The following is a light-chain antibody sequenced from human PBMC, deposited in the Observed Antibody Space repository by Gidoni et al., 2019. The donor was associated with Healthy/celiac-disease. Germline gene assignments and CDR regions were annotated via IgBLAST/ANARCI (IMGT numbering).Light chain of an antibody. V-gene: IGLV3-1*01. CDR3: QAWDRSTAV. Sequence: SYELTQPPSMSVSPGQTASITCSGDKLGDKYACWYQQKPGPSPVLVIYQDSQRPSGIPEPFSGSNSGNTPTLTISGTQAMDEADYSCQAWDRSTAVFGGGTKLTVL. J-gene: IGLJ2*01. CDR1: KLGDKY. CDR2: QDS.